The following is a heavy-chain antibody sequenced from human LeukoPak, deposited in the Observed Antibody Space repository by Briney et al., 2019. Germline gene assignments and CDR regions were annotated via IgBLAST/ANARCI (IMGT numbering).Heavy chain of an antibody. CDR3: AKDGSGYYSFVDY. V-gene: IGHV3-9*01. CDR1: GLTFDDYA. J-gene: IGHJ4*02. D-gene: IGHD3-22*01. CDR2: ISWNSGSI. Sequence: GGSLRLSCAASGLTFDDYAMHWVRQAPGKGLEWVSGISWNSGSIGYADSVKGRFTISRDNAKNSLYLQMNSLRAEDTALYYCAKDGSGYYSFVDYWGQGTLVTVSS.